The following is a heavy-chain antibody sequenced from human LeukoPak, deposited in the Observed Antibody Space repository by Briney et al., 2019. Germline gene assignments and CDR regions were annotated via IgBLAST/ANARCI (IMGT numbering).Heavy chain of an antibody. D-gene: IGHD2-15*01. CDR1: GFTFSSYW. J-gene: IGHJ3*02. CDR2: IKQDGSEK. Sequence: PGGSLRLSCAASGFTFSSYWMSWVRQAPGKGLEWVANIKQDGSEKYYVDSVKGRFTISRDNAKSSLYLQMNSLRAEDTAVYYCARGPLYCSGGSCYWDDAFDIWGQGTMVTVSS. V-gene: IGHV3-7*01. CDR3: ARGPLYCSGGSCYWDDAFDI.